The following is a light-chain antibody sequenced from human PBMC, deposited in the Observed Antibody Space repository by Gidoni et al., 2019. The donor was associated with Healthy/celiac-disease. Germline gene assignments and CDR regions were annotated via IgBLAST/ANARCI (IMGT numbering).Light chain of an antibody. J-gene: IGLJ3*02. CDR1: SSDVVGYNY. V-gene: IGLV2-8*01. CDR2: EVS. CDR3: SAYAGSNNWV. Sequence: QSALTQPPSASGSHGQSVTISCTGTSSDVVGYNYVSWYQQHPGKAPKLMIYEVSKRPSGVPDRFSGSKSGNTASLTVSGLQAGDEADYYCSAYAGSNNWVFGGGTKLTVL.